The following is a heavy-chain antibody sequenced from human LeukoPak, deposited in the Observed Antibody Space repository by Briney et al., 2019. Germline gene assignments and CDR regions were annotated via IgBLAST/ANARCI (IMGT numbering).Heavy chain of an antibody. CDR2: INHSGSA. Sequence: SETLSLTCAVYGESFSGYYWSWIRQPPGKGLEWIGEINHSGSASYNPSLKSRVIMSADTSKNQFSLKLSSVTAADTAVYYCAIGGTVGIFGYWGQGTLVTVSS. CDR1: GESFSGYY. V-gene: IGHV4-34*01. D-gene: IGHD4-23*01. CDR3: AIGGTVGIFGY. J-gene: IGHJ4*02.